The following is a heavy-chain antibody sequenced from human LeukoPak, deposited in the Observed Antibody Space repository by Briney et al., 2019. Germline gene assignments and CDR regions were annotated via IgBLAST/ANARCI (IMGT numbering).Heavy chain of an antibody. J-gene: IGHJ5*02. CDR3: ARPPYNWNDGWFDP. CDR2: ISYDGSNK. D-gene: IGHD1-1*01. Sequence: GGSLRLSCAASGFTFSSYAMHWVRQAPGKGLEWVAVISYDGSNKYYADSVKGRFTISRDNSKNTLHLQMNSLRAEDTAVYYCARPPYNWNDGWFDPWDQGTLVTVSS. CDR1: GFTFSSYA. V-gene: IGHV3-30*04.